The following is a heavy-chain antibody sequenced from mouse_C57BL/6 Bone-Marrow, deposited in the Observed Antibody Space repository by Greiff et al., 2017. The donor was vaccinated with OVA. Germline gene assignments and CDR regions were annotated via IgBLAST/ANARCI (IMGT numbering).Heavy chain of an antibody. CDR2: LYPGDGDT. D-gene: IGHD1-1*01. CDR1: GYAFSSSW. J-gene: IGHJ3*01. Sequence: VQLQQSGPELVKPGASVKISCKASGYAFSSSWMNWVKQRPGTGLEWIGRLYPGDGDTNYNGKFKGKATLTADKSSSTAYMQLSSLTSEDSAVYFCAKALITTVGFAYWGQGTLVTVSA. V-gene: IGHV1-82*01. CDR3: AKALITTVGFAY.